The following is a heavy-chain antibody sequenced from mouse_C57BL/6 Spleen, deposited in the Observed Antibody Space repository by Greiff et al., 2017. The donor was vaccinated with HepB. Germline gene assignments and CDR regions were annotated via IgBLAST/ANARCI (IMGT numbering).Heavy chain of an antibody. Sequence: VQLQQPGAELVRPGSSVKLSCKASGYTFTSYWMHWVKQRPIQGLEWIGNIDPSDSETHYNQKFKDKATLTVDKSSSTAYMQLSSLTSEDSAVYYGARGATVVATGFDYWGQGTTLTVSS. CDR2: IDPSDSET. CDR1: GYTFTSYW. J-gene: IGHJ2*01. V-gene: IGHV1-52*01. CDR3: ARGATVVATGFDY. D-gene: IGHD1-1*01.